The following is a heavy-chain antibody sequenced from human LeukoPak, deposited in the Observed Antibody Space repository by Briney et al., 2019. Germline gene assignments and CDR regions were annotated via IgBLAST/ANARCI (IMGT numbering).Heavy chain of an antibody. V-gene: IGHV3-33*01. D-gene: IGHD3-22*01. CDR2: IWYDGSNK. J-gene: IGHJ3*02. Sequence: GESLRLSCAASGCTISSYGMHWVRQAPGKGLERVAVIWYDGSNKYYADSVKGRLTISRDNSKHTLYLQMNSLTAWPTEAYLCITVRAMIAVVNALDISGAETMGTASS. CDR1: GCTISSYG. CDR3: ITVRAMIAVVNALDI.